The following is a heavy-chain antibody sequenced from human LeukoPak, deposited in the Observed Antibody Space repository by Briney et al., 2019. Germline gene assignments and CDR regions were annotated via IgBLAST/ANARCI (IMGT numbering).Heavy chain of an antibody. CDR1: GFAFSSYT. J-gene: IGHJ4*02. V-gene: IGHV3-21*06. CDR3: LRGDSRDF. Sequence: GGSLGLSCAACGFAFSSYTMNWARQAPGKGLEWVASINSGGTTTHYAFSVKGRFTISRDNAQNVLYRQMNGLRGDDAAVYYCLRGDSRDFWGQGTLVIVSS. D-gene: IGHD3-22*01. CDR2: INSGGTTT.